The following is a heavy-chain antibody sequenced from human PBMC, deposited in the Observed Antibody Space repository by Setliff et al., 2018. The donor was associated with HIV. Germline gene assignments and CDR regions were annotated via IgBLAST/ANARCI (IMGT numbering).Heavy chain of an antibody. Sequence: GGSRKLSCAASGFVFIMHGIHWVRKAPGKGLEWVAVFWADASQKYFADSVKGRFTISRDTSTNTLYLQMNSLRAEDTAVYYCARDHRSGGLDYWGQGTLVTVSS. CDR3: ARDHRSGGLDY. D-gene: IGHD3-10*01. J-gene: IGHJ4*02. V-gene: IGHV3-33*01. CDR2: FWADASQK. CDR1: GFVFIMHG.